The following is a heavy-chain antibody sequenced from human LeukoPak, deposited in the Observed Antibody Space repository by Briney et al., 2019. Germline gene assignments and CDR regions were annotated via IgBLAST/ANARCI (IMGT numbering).Heavy chain of an antibody. J-gene: IGHJ4*02. D-gene: IGHD3-10*01. V-gene: IGHV4-34*01. CDR3: AREGDDYGSGTIVGFDY. CDR1: GGSFSGYY. CDR2: INHSGST. Sequence: SETLSLTCAVYGGSFSGYYWSWIRQPPGKGLEWIGEINHSGSTNYNPSLKSRVTISVDTSKNQFSLKLSSVTAADTAVYYCAREGDDYGSGTIVGFDYWGQGTLVTVSS.